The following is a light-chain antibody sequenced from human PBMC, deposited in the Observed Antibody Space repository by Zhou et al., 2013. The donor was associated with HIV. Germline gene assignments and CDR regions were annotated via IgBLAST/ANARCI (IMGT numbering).Light chain of an antibody. Sequence: EVVLTQSPATLSLSPGERATLSCGTSQTAISSYLAWYQQKLGQAPRLLIYGAFFRATGIPDRFSGSGSGTDFTLTISRLEPEDFAVYYCQYYENSRWTFGQGTKVEIK. V-gene: IGKV3-20*01. CDR1: QTAISSY. J-gene: IGKJ1*01. CDR2: GAF. CDR3: QYYENSRWT.